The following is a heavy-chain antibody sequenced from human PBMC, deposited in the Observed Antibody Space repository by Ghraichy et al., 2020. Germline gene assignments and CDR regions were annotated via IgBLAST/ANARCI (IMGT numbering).Heavy chain of an antibody. CDR1: GFSFSSYA. CDR3: ARATAYTYGKTPLDY. J-gene: IGHJ4*02. V-gene: IGHV3-23*01. D-gene: IGHD5-18*01. CDR2: ITGSGGST. Sequence: GGSLNISCAASGFSFSSYAMSWVRQAPGQGLDWVSGITGSGGSTYSADSVKGRFTISRDNSKNMLYLQMNSLRAEDTAVYYCARATAYTYGKTPLDYWGQGTLVTVSS.